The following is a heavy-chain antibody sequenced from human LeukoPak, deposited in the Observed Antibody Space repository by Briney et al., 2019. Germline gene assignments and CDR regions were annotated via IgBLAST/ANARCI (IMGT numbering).Heavy chain of an antibody. CDR1: GGSISSYY. CDR2: IYYSGST. CDR3: ARDAGLYSYALDY. J-gene: IGHJ4*02. Sequence: SETLSLTCTVSGGSISSYYWSWIRQPPGKGLEWIGYIYYSGSTNYNPSLKSRVTISVDTSQNQFSLKLSSVTAADTAVYYCARDAGLYSYALDYWGQGTLVTVSS. D-gene: IGHD5-18*01. V-gene: IGHV4-59*01.